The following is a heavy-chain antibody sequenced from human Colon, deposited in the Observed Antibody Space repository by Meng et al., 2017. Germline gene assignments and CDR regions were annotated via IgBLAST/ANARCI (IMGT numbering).Heavy chain of an antibody. Sequence: GESLKISCTTSGFTFGDYAMTWFRQAPGKGLEWIAFIRSKTYGGTTNYAASVKGRFSVSRDDSKNIVSLQMDNLKPDDTAVYYCCRSGSVESALESRFDYWGQGTLVTVSS. CDR1: GFTFGDYA. J-gene: IGHJ4*02. D-gene: IGHD3-10*01. V-gene: IGHV3-49*03. CDR3: CRSGSVESALESRFDY. CDR2: IRSKTYGGTT.